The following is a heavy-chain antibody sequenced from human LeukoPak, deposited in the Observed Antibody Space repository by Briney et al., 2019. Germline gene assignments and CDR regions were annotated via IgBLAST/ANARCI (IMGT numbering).Heavy chain of an antibody. Sequence: PSETLSLACTVPGASISSSDDYWGWIRQAPGKGLEWIGGIFYGGSAHYNPSLNSRATIFVDTSKNQFSLKLSSVTAADAGMYYCARQFATASADTRGYFDFWGQGTVVTVSS. CDR3: ARQFATASADTRGYFDF. D-gene: IGHD2-2*01. J-gene: IGHJ4*02. CDR2: IFYGGSA. V-gene: IGHV4-39*01. CDR1: GASISSSDDY.